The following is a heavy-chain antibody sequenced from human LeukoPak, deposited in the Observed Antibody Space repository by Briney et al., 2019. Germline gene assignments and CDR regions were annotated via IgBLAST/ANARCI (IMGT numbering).Heavy chain of an antibody. J-gene: IGHJ4*02. CDR2: IWYDGSKK. CDR3: ARDGCGGDCYLADY. CDR1: GFTFSSYG. V-gene: IGHV3-33*08. Sequence: GGSLRLSCSASGFTFSSYGMHWVRQAPGKGLEWVAVIWYDGSKKHHADSVKGRFTISRDNSKNTLYLQMNSLRAEDTAVYYCARDGCGGDCYLADYWGQGTLVTVSS. D-gene: IGHD2-21*02.